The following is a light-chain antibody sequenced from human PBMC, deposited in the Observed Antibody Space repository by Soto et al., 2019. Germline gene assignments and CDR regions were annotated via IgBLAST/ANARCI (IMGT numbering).Light chain of an antibody. CDR3: SSYAGSKNFV. V-gene: IGLV2-8*01. Sequence: QSALTQPPSASGSPGQSVTISCTGTSSDIGDYNYVSWYQQHPGKAPKLMIYEVSKRPSGVPDRFSGSKSGNTASLTVSGLQAEDEADYYCSSYAGSKNFVLGTGTKLTVL. J-gene: IGLJ1*01. CDR1: SSDIGDYNY. CDR2: EVS.